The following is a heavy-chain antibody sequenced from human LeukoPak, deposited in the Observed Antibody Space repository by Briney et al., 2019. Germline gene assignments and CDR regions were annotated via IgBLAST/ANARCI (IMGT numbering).Heavy chain of an antibody. D-gene: IGHD1-1*01. CDR1: GGTFSSYA. Sequence: ASVKVSCKASGGTFSSYAISWVRQAPGQGLEWMGGIIPIFGTANYAQKFQGRVTITADESTSTAYMELSSLRSEDTAVYYCARTSTGTSPSKYYFDYWGQGTLVTVSS. CDR2: IIPIFGTA. CDR3: ARTSTGTSPSKYYFDY. V-gene: IGHV1-69*13. J-gene: IGHJ4*02.